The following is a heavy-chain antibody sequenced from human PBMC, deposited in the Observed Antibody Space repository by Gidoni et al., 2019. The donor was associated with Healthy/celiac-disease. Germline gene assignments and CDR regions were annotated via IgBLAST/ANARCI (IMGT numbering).Heavy chain of an antibody. D-gene: IGHD1-1*01. CDR2: IYHSGST. V-gene: IGHV4-30-2*01. CDR1: GGSISSGGYS. CDR3: ARAGPGGIGGMDV. J-gene: IGHJ6*02. Sequence: QLQLQASGSGLVKPSQTLSITCAVSGGSISSGGYSWSWIRQPPGKGLEWIGYIYHSGSTYYNPSLKRLVTISVDRSKNQFSLKLSSVTAADTSVYYCARAGPGGIGGMDVWGQGTTVTVSS.